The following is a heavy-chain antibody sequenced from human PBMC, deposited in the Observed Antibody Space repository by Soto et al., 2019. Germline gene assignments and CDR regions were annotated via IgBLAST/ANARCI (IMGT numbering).Heavy chain of an antibody. D-gene: IGHD2-2*01. CDR3: AKTYCSSTSCGLYYYYYGMDV. CDR2: ISGSGGST. Sequence: GSLRLSCAASGFTFSSYAMSWVRQAPGKGLEWVSAISGSGGSTYYADSVKGRFTISRDNSKNTLYLQMNSLRAEDTAVYYCAKTYCSSTSCGLYYYYYGMDVWGQGT. CDR1: GFTFSSYA. V-gene: IGHV3-23*01. J-gene: IGHJ6*02.